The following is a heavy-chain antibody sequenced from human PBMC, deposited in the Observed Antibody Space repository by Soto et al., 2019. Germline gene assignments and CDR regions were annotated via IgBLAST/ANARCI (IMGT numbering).Heavy chain of an antibody. CDR1: GYTFTGYY. CDR3: ARDTTPSLPMYSSGGPADNYYYYGMDV. CDR2: INPNSGGT. Sequence: GASVKVSCKASGYTFTGYYMHWVRQAPGQGLEWMGWINPNSGGTNYAQKFQGWVTMTRDTSISTAYMELSRLRSDDTAVYYCARDTTPSLPMYSSGGPADNYYYYGMDVWGQGTTVTVSS. D-gene: IGHD6-19*01. J-gene: IGHJ6*02. V-gene: IGHV1-2*04.